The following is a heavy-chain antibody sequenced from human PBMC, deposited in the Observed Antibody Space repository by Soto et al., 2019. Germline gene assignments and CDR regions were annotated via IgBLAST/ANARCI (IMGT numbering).Heavy chain of an antibody. CDR2: INPNSGGT. Sequence: ASVKVSCKASGYTFTGYYMHWVRQAPGQGLEWMGWINPNSGGTNYAQKFQGWVTMTRDTSISTAYMELSRLRSDDTAVYYCARDKTLSTVTDYYYYGMDVWGQGTTVTVSS. CDR3: ARDKTLSTVTDYYYYGMDV. CDR1: GYTFTGYY. D-gene: IGHD4-17*01. V-gene: IGHV1-2*04. J-gene: IGHJ6*02.